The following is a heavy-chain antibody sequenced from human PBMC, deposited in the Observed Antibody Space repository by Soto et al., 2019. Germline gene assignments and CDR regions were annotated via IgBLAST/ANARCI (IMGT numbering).Heavy chain of an antibody. CDR1: GFTFSSYA. CDR3: AKGGFGEFEYYYYYYGMDV. D-gene: IGHD3-10*01. Sequence: GGSLRLSCAASGFTFSSYAMSWVRQAPGKGLEWVSAISGSGGGTYYADSVKGRFTISRDNSKNTLYLQMNSLRAEDTAVYYCAKGGFGEFEYYYYYYGMDVWGQGTTVTVSS. V-gene: IGHV3-23*01. J-gene: IGHJ6*02. CDR2: ISGSGGGT.